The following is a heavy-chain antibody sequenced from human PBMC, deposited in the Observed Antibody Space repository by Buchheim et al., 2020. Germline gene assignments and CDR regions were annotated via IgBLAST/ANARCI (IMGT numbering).Heavy chain of an antibody. CDR1: GGSISSGGYY. D-gene: IGHD2-8*02. CDR2: IYYSGST. J-gene: IGHJ6*02. CDR3: ARVATYLTLRQTGEYGMDI. V-gene: IGHV4-31*03. Sequence: QVQLQESGPGLVKPSQTLSLTCTVSGGSISSGGYYWSWLRQHPGKGLEWIGYIYYSGSTYYNPSLKSRITISVDTTKNQFSLKLSSVTAADTAVYYCARVATYLTLRQTGEYGMDIGGQGTT.